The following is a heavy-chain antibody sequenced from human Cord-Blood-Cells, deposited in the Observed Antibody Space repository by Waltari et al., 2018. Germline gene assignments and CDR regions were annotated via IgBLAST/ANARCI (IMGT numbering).Heavy chain of an antibody. CDR2: IYYSRST. Sequence: QVQLQESGPGLVKPSETLSLTCTVSGGSISSYYWSWIRQPPGKGLEWIGYIYYSRSTHYNPSLKSRVTISVDTSKNQCSLKLSSVTAADTAVYYCAREEYSYGYFDYWGQGTLVTVSS. CDR1: GGSISSYY. D-gene: IGHD5-18*01. V-gene: IGHV4-59*01. J-gene: IGHJ4*02. CDR3: AREEYSYGYFDY.